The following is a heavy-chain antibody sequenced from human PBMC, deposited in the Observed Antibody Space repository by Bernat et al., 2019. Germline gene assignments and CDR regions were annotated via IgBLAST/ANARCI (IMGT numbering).Heavy chain of an antibody. CDR2: IKQDGSEK. V-gene: IGHV3-7*03. D-gene: IGHD2-21*02. Sequence: EVQLVESGGGLVQPGGSLRLSCAASGFTFSSYWMSWVRQAPGKGLEWVANIKQDGSEKYYVDSVKGRFTISRDNAKNSLYLQMNSLRAEDTAVYYCARDCGGDCYNYYYYYGMDVRGQGTTVTVSS. CDR3: ARDCGGDCYNYYYYYGMDV. CDR1: GFTFSSYW. J-gene: IGHJ6*02.